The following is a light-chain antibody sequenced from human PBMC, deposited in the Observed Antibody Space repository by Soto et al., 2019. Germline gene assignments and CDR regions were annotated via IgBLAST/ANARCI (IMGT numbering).Light chain of an antibody. V-gene: IGKV1-39*01. Sequence: DIQMTQSPSSVSASVGDRVTITCRASQSISSYLNWYQQKPGKAPKLLIYAASTLQSGVPSRFSGSGSGTDFTLTISCLQSEDFATYYCQQYYSYPPTFGQGTKVDIK. CDR3: QQYYSYPPT. J-gene: IGKJ1*01. CDR1: QSISSY. CDR2: AAS.